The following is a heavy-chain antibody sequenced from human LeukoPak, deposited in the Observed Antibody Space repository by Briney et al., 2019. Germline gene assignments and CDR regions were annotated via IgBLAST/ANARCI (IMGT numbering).Heavy chain of an antibody. J-gene: IGHJ5*02. CDR1: GYTFTAYY. CDR2: INPNSGGT. V-gene: IGHV1-2*02. D-gene: IGHD6-13*01. CDR3: AREGIAEPDTNWFDP. Sequence: ASVKVSCKPSGYTFTAYYLHWVRQAPGQGLEWMGWINPNSGGTHYAQKFQGRVTMTRDTSISTAYMELSSLTSDDTAVYYCAREGIAEPDTNWFDPWGQGTLVTVSS.